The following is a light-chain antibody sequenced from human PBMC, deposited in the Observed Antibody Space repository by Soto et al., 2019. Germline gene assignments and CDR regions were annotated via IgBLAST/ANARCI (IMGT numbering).Light chain of an antibody. J-gene: IGKJ1*01. Sequence: ESVLTQSPDTLSLSPGERATLSCRASQSVSTSYLAWYQQKLGQAPRLLIYGASSRATGIPDRFSGSGSGTDFTLTISRLEPEDFAVYYCQQYGSMPRTFGQGTKVDIK. V-gene: IGKV3-20*01. CDR1: QSVSTSY. CDR3: QQYGSMPRT. CDR2: GAS.